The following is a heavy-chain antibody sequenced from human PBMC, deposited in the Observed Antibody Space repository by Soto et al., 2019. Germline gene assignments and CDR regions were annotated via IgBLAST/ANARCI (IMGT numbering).Heavy chain of an antibody. J-gene: IGHJ4*02. V-gene: IGHV4-39*01. CDR3: SRNGYNNGWYHFDY. CDR2: IYYSGGT. Sequence: PSETLSLTCTVSGGSISSSYYYWGWIRQPPGKGLEWIGSIYYSGGTYYSPPLKSRVTMSVDTSKNQFSLKLSSVTAADTAVYYCSRNGYNNGWYHFDYWGQGILVTVSS. CDR1: GGSISSSYYY. D-gene: IGHD6-19*01.